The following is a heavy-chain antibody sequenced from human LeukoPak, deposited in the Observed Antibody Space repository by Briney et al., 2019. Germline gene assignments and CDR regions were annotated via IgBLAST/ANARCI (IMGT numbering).Heavy chain of an antibody. V-gene: IGHV1-2*02. J-gene: IGHJ4*02. CDR2: INPHSGGK. D-gene: IGHD2-15*01. Sequence: ASVKVSCKASGYTFTGYYMHWVRQPPGPGLEWMGGINPHSGGKNYAQKDQGRVTMTRDTSISTAYLELSRLRAVDTPGYDCAGVGGVGYVSGGSCYAIDYWGQGTLVTVSS. CDR3: AGVGGVGYVSGGSCYAIDY. CDR1: GYTFTGYY.